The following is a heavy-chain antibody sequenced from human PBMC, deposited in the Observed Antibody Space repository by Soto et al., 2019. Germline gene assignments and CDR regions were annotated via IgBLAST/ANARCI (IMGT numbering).Heavy chain of an antibody. CDR2: IWYDGSNK. CDR1: GFTFSSYG. V-gene: IGHV3-33*01. D-gene: IGHD5-18*01. Sequence: QVQLVESGGGGVQPGRSLRLSCAASGFTFSSYGMHWVRQAPGKGLEWVAVIWYDGSNKYYADSVKGRFTISRDNSKNTLYLQMNSLRAEDTAVYYCARDRGTAMTNYYYYGMDVWGQGTTVTVSS. J-gene: IGHJ6*02. CDR3: ARDRGTAMTNYYYYGMDV.